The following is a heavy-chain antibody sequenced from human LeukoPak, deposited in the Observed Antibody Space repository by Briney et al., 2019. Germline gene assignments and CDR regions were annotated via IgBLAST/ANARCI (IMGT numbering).Heavy chain of an antibody. J-gene: IGHJ5*02. CDR3: ARVYTAAANLNWFDP. D-gene: IGHD6-13*01. V-gene: IGHV4-30-4*08. CDR1: GGSISSGDYY. Sequence: SETLSLTCTVSGGSISSGDYYWSWIRQPPGKGLEWIGYIYYSGSTYYNPSLKSRVTMSVDASKNQFSLKLSSVTAADTAVYYCARVYTAAANLNWFDPWGQGTLVTVSS. CDR2: IYYSGST.